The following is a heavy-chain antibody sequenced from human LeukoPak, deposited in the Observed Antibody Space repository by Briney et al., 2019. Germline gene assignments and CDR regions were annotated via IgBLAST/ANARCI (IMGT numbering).Heavy chain of an antibody. CDR2: ISYDGSNK. Sequence: GGSLRLSCAASGFTFSSYAMHWVRQAPGKGLEWVAVISYDGSNKYYADSVKGRFTISRDNSKNTLYLQMNSLRAEDTAVYYCASDDDDSSGYYYKPRFDAFDIWGQGTMVTVSS. CDR1: GFTFSSYA. CDR3: ASDDDDSSGYYYKPRFDAFDI. V-gene: IGHV3-30-3*01. J-gene: IGHJ3*02. D-gene: IGHD3-22*01.